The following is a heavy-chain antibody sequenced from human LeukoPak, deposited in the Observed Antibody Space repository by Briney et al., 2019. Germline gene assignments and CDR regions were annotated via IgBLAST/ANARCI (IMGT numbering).Heavy chain of an antibody. CDR3: ARTYMTSARFDP. CDR1: GRSISSGGYY. Sequence: SETLSLTCTVSGRSISSGGYYWSWIRQHPGKGLEWIGYIHYSGSTYYNPSLKSRVTISVDTSKNQFSLKLRYVTAADTAVYYCARTYMTSARFDPWGQGTLVTVSS. D-gene: IGHD4-11*01. CDR2: IHYSGST. V-gene: IGHV4-31*03. J-gene: IGHJ5*02.